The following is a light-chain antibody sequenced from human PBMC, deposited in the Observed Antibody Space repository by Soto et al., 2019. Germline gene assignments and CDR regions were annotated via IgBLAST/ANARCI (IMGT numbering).Light chain of an antibody. Sequence: QSVLTQPASVSGSPGQSITISCSGTSSDIGSYDHVAWFQQFPGKTPKLMIYSVSNRPSGVSYRFSGSKFGNTASLTISALQAEDEAYYYCISYTVSRSYLFGTGTRVT. CDR3: ISYTVSRSYL. CDR2: SVS. V-gene: IGLV2-14*01. J-gene: IGLJ1*01. CDR1: SSDIGSYDH.